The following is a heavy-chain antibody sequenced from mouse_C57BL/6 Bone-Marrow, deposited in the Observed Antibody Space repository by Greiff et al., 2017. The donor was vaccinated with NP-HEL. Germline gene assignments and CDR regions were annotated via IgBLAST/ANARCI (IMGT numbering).Heavy chain of an antibody. CDR3: ARDEELGY. Sequence: EVQLVESGPGLVKPSQSLSLTCSVTGYSITSGYYWNWIRQFPGNKLEWMGYISYDGSNNYNPSLKNRISITRDTSKNQFFLKLNSVTTEDTATYYCARDEELGYWGQGTTLTVSS. CDR1: GYSITSGYY. J-gene: IGHJ2*01. V-gene: IGHV3-6*01. CDR2: ISYDGSN.